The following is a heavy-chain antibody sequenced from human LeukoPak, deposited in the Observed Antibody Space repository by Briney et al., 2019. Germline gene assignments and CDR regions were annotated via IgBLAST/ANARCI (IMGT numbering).Heavy chain of an antibody. D-gene: IGHD2-2*01. V-gene: IGHV1-2*02. Sequence: VASVTVSCKASGYIFTGYHVHWVRQAPGQGPEWMGWINPDSGVTNYAQKFQGRVTMTRDTSISTAYMEMTRLTSDDTAVYYCARGGPTTSSFQTWGQGTLVTVSS. CDR1: GYIFTGYH. J-gene: IGHJ5*02. CDR3: ARGGPTTSSFQT. CDR2: INPDSGVT.